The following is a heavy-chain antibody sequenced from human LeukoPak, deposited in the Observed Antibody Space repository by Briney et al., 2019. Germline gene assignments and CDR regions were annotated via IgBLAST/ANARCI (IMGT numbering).Heavy chain of an antibody. D-gene: IGHD3-3*01. V-gene: IGHV3-30-3*01. CDR2: ISYDGSNK. Sequence: GGSLRLSCAASGFTFSSYAMHWVRQAPGKGLEWVAVISYDGSNKYYADSVKGRFTISRDNSKNTLYLQMNSLGAEDTAVYYCARGPPYYDFWSGYGPYYYYYGMDVWGQGTTVTVSS. CDR3: ARGPPYYDFWSGYGPYYYYYGMDV. J-gene: IGHJ6*02. CDR1: GFTFSSYA.